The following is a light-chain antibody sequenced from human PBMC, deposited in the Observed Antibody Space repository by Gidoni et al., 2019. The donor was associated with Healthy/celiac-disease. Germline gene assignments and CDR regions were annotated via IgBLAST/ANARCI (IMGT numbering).Light chain of an antibody. J-gene: IGKJ2*01. Sequence: EILMTQSPATLSVSPVERATLSCRASQSVSSNLAWYQQKPGQAPRLLIYGASTRATGIPARFSGSGSGTEFTLTISRLQSEDFAVYYCKQYKKWPYTFGQGTKLEIK. CDR3: KQYKKWPYT. CDR1: QSVSSN. V-gene: IGKV3-15*01. CDR2: GAS.